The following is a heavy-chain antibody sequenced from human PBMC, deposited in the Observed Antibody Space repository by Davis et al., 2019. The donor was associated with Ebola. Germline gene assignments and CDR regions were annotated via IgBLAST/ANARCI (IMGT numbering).Heavy chain of an antibody. J-gene: IGHJ5*02. V-gene: IGHV3-21*01. Sequence: PGGSLRLSCAGSGFTFSSYSMNWVRQAPGKGLEWVSSISRSSTYIYYADSVKGRFTISRDNAKKSMFLQMTSLRGEDTALYYCARSSGNNWNGGRPNWFDPWGQGTLVSVSS. CDR1: GFTFSSYS. CDR2: ISRSSTYI. CDR3: ARSSGNNWNGGRPNWFDP. D-gene: IGHD1-1*01.